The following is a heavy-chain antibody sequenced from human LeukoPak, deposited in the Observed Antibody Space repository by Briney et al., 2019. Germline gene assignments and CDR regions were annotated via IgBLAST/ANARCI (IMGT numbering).Heavy chain of an antibody. CDR3: AKDNDAYGDSYFDS. J-gene: IGHJ4*02. Sequence: GGSLRLSCAASGFSFSNYGFHWVSQTPGKGLEWVAVIWHDGSHAYYSDSVKGRFTISRDNARNTVYLQMDSLRVEDTAIYYCAKDNDAYGDSYFDSWGQGTLVTVSS. D-gene: IGHD4-17*01. V-gene: IGHV3-33*06. CDR1: GFSFSNYG. CDR2: IWHDGSHA.